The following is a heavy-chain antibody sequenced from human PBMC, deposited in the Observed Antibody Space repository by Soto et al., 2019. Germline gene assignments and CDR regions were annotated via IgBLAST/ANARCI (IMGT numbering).Heavy chain of an antibody. Sequence: EVQLEQSGAEVKKPGESLTISCKGSGYSFAGYWITWVRQMPGKGMEWMGRIDPSDSQTYYSPSFRGHVTISAAKSITTVFLQWCSLRASDTAMYYCARQIYDSDSGPNCQYYFDSWGQGTLVTVSS. V-gene: IGHV5-10-1*03. D-gene: IGHD3-22*01. CDR3: ARQIYDSDSGPNCQYYFDS. J-gene: IGHJ4*02. CDR2: IDPSDSQT. CDR1: GYSFAGYW.